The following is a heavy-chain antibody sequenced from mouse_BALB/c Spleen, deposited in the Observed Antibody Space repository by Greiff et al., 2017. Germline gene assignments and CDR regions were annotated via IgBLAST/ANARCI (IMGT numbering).Heavy chain of an antibody. CDR2: IRSKSNNYAT. CDR3: VRHRDYGNYYYAMDY. V-gene: IGHV10-1*02. CDR1: GFTFNTYA. D-gene: IGHD2-1*01. J-gene: IGHJ4*01. Sequence: EVKVVESGGGLVQPKGSLKLSCAASGFTFNTYAMNWVRQAPGKGLEWVARIRSKSNNYATYYADSVKDRFTISRDDSQSMLYLQMNNLKTEDTAMYYCVRHRDYGNYYYAMDYWGQGTSVTVSS.